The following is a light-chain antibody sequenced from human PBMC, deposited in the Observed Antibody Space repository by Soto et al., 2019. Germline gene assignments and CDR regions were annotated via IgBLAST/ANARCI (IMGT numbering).Light chain of an antibody. V-gene: IGLV2-14*01. Sequence: SVVTQPASLSGSPGQAITISRTGTSSDVGDYKYVSWYQQHPGKAPKLMIYDVSNRPSGVSNRFSGSKSGNTASLTISGLQAEDEADYYCSSYTSSSTLYVFGTGTKVT. J-gene: IGLJ1*01. CDR3: SSYTSSSTLYV. CDR1: SSDVGDYKY. CDR2: DVS.